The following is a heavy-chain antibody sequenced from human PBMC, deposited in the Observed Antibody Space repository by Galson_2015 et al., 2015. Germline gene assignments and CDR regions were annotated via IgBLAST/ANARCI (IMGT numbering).Heavy chain of an antibody. Sequence: SLRLSCAASGFTFSSYSMNWVRQAPRKGLEWVSYISSSSSTIYYADSVKGRFTISRDNAKNSLYLQMNSLRDEDTAVYYCARVSSSWYRLGWFDPWGQGTLVTVSS. J-gene: IGHJ5*02. CDR2: ISSSSSTI. V-gene: IGHV3-48*02. D-gene: IGHD6-13*01. CDR1: GFTFSSYS. CDR3: ARVSSSWYRLGWFDP.